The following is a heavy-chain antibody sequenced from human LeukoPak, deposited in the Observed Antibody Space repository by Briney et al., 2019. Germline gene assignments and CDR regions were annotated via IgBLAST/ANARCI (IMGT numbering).Heavy chain of an antibody. CDR3: AKLPYYYGSFYYFDY. CDR1: GFTFSSYN. V-gene: IGHV3-48*01. CDR2: ISSSRRTI. Sequence: PGGSLRLSCAASGFTFSSYNINWVRQAPGKGLEWVSYISSSRRTISYADSVKGRFTISRDNSKNTLYLQMNSLRAEDTAVYYCAKLPYYYGSFYYFDYWGQGTLVTVSS. D-gene: IGHD3-10*01. J-gene: IGHJ4*02.